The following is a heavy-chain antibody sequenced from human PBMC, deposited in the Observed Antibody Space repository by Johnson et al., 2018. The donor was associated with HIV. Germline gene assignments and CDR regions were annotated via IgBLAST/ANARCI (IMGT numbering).Heavy chain of an antibody. CDR3: AREGSGSYQI. J-gene: IGHJ3*02. V-gene: IGHV3-23*04. Sequence: MQLVESGGGLVEPGGSLRLSCAASGFTFSSYAMSWVRQAPGKGLEWVSTISNSGGRTYYADSVKGRFTISRDNSRNTVYLQMSGLRSEDTAIYYCAREGSGSYQIWGQGTMVTVSS. CDR2: ISNSGGRT. D-gene: IGHD1-26*01. CDR1: GFTFSSYA.